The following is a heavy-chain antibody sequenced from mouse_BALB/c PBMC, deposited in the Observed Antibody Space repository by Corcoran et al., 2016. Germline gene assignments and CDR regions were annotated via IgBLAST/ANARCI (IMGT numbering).Heavy chain of an antibody. J-gene: IGHJ3*01. V-gene: IGHV9-3-1*01. CDR2: INTYTGEP. D-gene: IGHD2-4*01. CDR3: ARHYDYDLAY. Sequence: QIQLVQSGPELKKPGETVKISCKASGYPFTHYGMNWVKQAPGKGLKWMGWINTYTGEPTYADDFKGRFAFSLETSASTAYLQINNLKNEDTATYFCARHYDYDLAYWGQGTLVTVSA. CDR1: GYPFTHYG.